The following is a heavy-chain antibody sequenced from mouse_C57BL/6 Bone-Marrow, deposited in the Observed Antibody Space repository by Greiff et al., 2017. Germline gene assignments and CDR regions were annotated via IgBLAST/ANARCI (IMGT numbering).Heavy chain of an antibody. V-gene: IGHV5-17*01. CDR1: GFTFSDYG. J-gene: IGHJ4*01. CDR2: ISSGSSTI. D-gene: IGHD2-10*01. Sequence: EVQLVASGGGLVKPGGSLKLSCAASGFTFSDYGMHWVRQAPEKGLEWAAYISSGSSTIYYADTVKGRFTISRDNAKNTLFLQMTSLRSEDTAMYYCARPYYYYAMDYWGQGTSVTVSS. CDR3: ARPYYYYAMDY.